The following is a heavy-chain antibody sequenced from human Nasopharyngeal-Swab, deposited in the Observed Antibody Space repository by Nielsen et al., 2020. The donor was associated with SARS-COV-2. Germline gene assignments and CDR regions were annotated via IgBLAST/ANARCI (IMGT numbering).Heavy chain of an antibody. J-gene: IGHJ4*02. D-gene: IGHD3-22*01. CDR1: GGSISSSSYY. CDR2: IYYSGST. Sequence: GSLRLSCTVSGGSISSSSYYWGWIRQPPGKGLEWIGSIYYSGSTYYNPSLKSRVTISVDTSKNQFSLKLSSVTAADTAVYYCARLAPYYYDSSGYYPGTFDYWGQGTLVTVSS. V-gene: IGHV4-39*01. CDR3: ARLAPYYYDSSGYYPGTFDY.